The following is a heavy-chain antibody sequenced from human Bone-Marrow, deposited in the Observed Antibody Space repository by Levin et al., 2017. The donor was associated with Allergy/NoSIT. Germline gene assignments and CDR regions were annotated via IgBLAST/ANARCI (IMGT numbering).Heavy chain of an antibody. J-gene: IGHJ6*02. CDR3: ARVVRTEGVGYNGMDV. V-gene: IGHV1-18*01. CDR1: GYTFTSYG. D-gene: IGHD1-1*01. CDR2: ISTYNGNT. Sequence: GESLKISCKASGYTFTSYGITWVRQAPGQGLEWMGWISTYNGNTNYAQKFQGRVTMTTDTSTSTAYMDLRSLRSDDTAVYYCARVVRTEGVGYNGMDVWGQGTTVTVSS.